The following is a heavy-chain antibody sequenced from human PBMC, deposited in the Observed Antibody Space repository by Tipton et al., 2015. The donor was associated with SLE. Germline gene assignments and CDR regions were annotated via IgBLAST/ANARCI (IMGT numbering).Heavy chain of an antibody. D-gene: IGHD5-12*01. V-gene: IGHV4-59*06. Sequence: TLSLTCSVSGASISRFYWNWIRQPPGKGLEWIGHIFNSGNSHNNPSLNSRVTISLDTSKNHFSLKMRSVTAADTAVYYCARGGVGGYDYLDHWGQGTLVTVSS. CDR2: IFNSGNS. CDR3: ARGGVGGYDYLDH. J-gene: IGHJ4*02. CDR1: GASISRFY.